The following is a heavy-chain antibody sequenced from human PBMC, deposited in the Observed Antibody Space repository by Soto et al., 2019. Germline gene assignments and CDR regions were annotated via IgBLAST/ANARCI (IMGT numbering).Heavy chain of an antibody. CDR2: ISYDGSNK. V-gene: IGHV3-30-3*01. Sequence: QVQLVESGGGVVQPGRSLRLSCAASGFTFSSYAMHWVRQAPGKGLEWVAVISYDGSNKYYADSVKGRFTISRDNSKNTLYLQMNSLRAEDTAVYYCAGDRGGSCYHWGQGTLVTVSS. CDR3: AGDRGGSCYH. J-gene: IGHJ5*02. D-gene: IGHD2-15*01. CDR1: GFTFSSYA.